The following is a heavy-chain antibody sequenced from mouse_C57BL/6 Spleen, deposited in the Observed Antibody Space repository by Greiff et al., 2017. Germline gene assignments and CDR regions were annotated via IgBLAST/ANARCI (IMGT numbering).Heavy chain of an antibody. V-gene: IGHV1-81*01. CDR3: ARVGGYDPWAD. Sequence: VLLVESGAELARPGASVKLSCKASGYTFTSYGISWVKQRTGQGLEWIGEIYPRSGNTYYNEKFKGKATLTADKSSSTAYMELRSLTSEDSAVYVCARVGGYDPWADWGQGTLVTVSA. J-gene: IGHJ3*01. D-gene: IGHD2-2*01. CDR1: GYTFTSYG. CDR2: IYPRSGNT.